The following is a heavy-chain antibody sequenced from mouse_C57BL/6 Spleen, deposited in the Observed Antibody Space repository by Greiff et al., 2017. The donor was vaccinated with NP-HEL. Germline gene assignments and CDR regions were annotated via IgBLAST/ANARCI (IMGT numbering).Heavy chain of an antibody. D-gene: IGHD2-3*01. CDR2: IDPSDSYT. J-gene: IGHJ4*01. V-gene: IGHV1-69*01. CDR1: GYTFTSYW. CDR3: AKNSDGYPYAMDY. Sequence: QVQLKQPGAELVMPGASVKLSCKASGYTFTSYWMHWVKQRPGQGLEWIGEIDPSDSYTNYNQKFKGKSTLTVDKSSSTAYMQLSSLTSEDSAVYYCAKNSDGYPYAMDYWGQGTSVTVSS.